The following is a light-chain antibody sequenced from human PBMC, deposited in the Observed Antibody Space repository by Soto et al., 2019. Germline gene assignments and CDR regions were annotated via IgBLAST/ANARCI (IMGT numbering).Light chain of an antibody. CDR3: QQIYSATLN. CDR1: QSITTY. V-gene: IGKV1-39*01. J-gene: IGKJ4*01. CDR2: AAS. Sequence: DIQMTQSPSSLSASVGDRVTITCRASQSITTYLNWYRQKPGKAPKLLIYAASSLQSGVPSRFSGSGSETEFTLSISSLQPEDFATYFCQQIYSATLNFGGGTKV.